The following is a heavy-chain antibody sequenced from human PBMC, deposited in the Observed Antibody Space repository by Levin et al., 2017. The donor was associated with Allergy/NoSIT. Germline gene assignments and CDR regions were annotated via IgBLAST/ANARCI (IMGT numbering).Heavy chain of an antibody. J-gene: IGHJ5*02. Sequence: GGSLRLSCAASGFTFSSYGMHWVRQAPGKGLEWVAVISYDGSNKYYADSVKGRFTISRDNSKNTLYLQMNSLRAEDTAVYYCAKDGYYYGSGNRFDPWGQGTLVTVSS. V-gene: IGHV3-30*18. CDR3: AKDGYYYGSGNRFDP. CDR2: ISYDGSNK. CDR1: GFTFSSYG. D-gene: IGHD3-10*01.